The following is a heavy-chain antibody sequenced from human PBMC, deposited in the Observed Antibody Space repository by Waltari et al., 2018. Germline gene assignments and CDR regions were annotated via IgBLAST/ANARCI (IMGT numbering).Heavy chain of an antibody. Sequence: EVQLVESGGGLVQPGGSLRLSCAGSGFTFSSYEMHCVRQPPGKGLELVSYISSSGGTIYYADSVKGRFTISRDNAKNSLYLQMNSLRAEDTAVYYCARETLPSYGDHLNYWGQGALVTVSS. CDR2: ISSSGGTI. CDR1: GFTFSSYE. V-gene: IGHV3-48*03. D-gene: IGHD4-17*01. CDR3: ARETLPSYGDHLNY. J-gene: IGHJ4*02.